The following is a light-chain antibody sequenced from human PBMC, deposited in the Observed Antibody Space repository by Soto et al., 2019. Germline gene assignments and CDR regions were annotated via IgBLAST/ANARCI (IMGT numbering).Light chain of an antibody. J-gene: IGLJ2*01. CDR1: TSNIGTNY. Sequence: QSVLTQPPSASGTPGQRVTISCSGITSNIGTNYVYWYQQLPGTAPKLLIYKNNQRPSGVPDRFSGSKSGTSASLAISGLRSEDEADYSCAAWDDGPSGHVVFGGGTKLTVL. CDR2: KNN. V-gene: IGLV1-47*01. CDR3: AAWDDGPSGHVV.